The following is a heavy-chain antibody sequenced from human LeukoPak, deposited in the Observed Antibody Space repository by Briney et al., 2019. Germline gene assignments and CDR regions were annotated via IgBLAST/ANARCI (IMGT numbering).Heavy chain of an antibody. Sequence: SETLSLTCTVSGGSISSSSYYWGWIRQPPGKGLEWIGSIYYSGSTYYNLSLKSRVTISVDTSKNQFSLKLSSVTAADTAVCYCARQVAGSGWGVGGWYFDLWGRGTLVTVSS. CDR1: GGSISSSSYY. CDR3: ARQVAGSGWGVGGWYFDL. D-gene: IGHD6-19*01. J-gene: IGHJ2*01. V-gene: IGHV4-39*01. CDR2: IYYSGST.